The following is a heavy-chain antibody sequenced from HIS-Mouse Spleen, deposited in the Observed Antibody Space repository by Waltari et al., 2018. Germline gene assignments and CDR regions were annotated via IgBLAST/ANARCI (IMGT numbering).Heavy chain of an antibody. D-gene: IGHD7-27*01. J-gene: IGHJ4*02. CDR2: IRSKAYGGTT. Sequence: EVQLVESGGGLVQPGRSLRLSCTASGFTFGDYAMSWFRQAPGKGLEWVGFIRSKAYGGTTEYAASVKGRFTISRDDSKSSAYLQMNSLKTEDTAVYYCTRGGELGIRENYFDYWGQGTLVTVSS. V-gene: IGHV3-49*03. CDR1: GFTFGDYA. CDR3: TRGGELGIRENYFDY.